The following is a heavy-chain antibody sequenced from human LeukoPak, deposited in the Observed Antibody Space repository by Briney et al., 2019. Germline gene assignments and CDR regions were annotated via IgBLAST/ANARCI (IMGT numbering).Heavy chain of an antibody. CDR3: ARTFSESYYYYGMDV. Sequence: PSETLSLTRALSGGSISSYYSSWIRQTPGEGLGWIGYMYYSGRTNYNPSLKSRVTISVDTSKNQFSLKLSSVTAADTAVYCCARTFSESYYYYGMDVWGQGTTVTVSS. J-gene: IGHJ6*02. D-gene: IGHD1-26*01. CDR1: GGSISSYY. CDR2: MYYSGRT. V-gene: IGHV4-59*01.